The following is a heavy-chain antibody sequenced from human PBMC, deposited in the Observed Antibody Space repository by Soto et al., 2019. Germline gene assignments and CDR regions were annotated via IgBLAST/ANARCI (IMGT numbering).Heavy chain of an antibody. D-gene: IGHD3-10*01. Sequence: QVQLQGSGPGLVKPSETLSLTCTVFGGSVSSYYWTWIRQPPGKGLEWIGYAHYSGSTNYSPSLRSRVIMSVDTSKNQFSLNLNSVTAADTALYYCATGSAGSTSDAFDIWDRGTVVTVSS. CDR3: ATGSAGSTSDAFDI. CDR1: GGSVSSYY. CDR2: AHYSGST. J-gene: IGHJ3*02. V-gene: IGHV4-59*02.